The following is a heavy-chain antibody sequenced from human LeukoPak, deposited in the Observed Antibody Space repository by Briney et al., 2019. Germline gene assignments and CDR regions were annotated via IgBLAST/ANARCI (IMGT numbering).Heavy chain of an antibody. J-gene: IGHJ5*02. Sequence: ASVKVSCKVSGYTLTELSMHWVRQAPGKGLEWMGGFDPEDGETIYAQKFQGRVTMTEDTSTGTAYMELSSLRSEDTAVYYCATGGSDSSGYYYGDWFDPWGQGTLVTVSS. V-gene: IGHV1-24*01. CDR1: GYTLTELS. CDR2: FDPEDGET. CDR3: ATGGSDSSGYYYGDWFDP. D-gene: IGHD3-22*01.